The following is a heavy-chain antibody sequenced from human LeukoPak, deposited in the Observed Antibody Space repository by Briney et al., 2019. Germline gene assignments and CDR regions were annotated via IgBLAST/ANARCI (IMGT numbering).Heavy chain of an antibody. D-gene: IGHD6-13*01. CDR2: IYYSGST. J-gene: IGHJ4*02. CDR3: ARDSSSWTIDY. Sequence: SETLSLTCTVSDVSISNYYWSWIRQPPGKALEWIGYIYYSGSTSYNPSLKSRVTISVDTSKNQFSLRLTSVTAADTAVYYCARDSSSWTIDYWGQGTLVTVSS. V-gene: IGHV4-59*01. CDR1: DVSISNYY.